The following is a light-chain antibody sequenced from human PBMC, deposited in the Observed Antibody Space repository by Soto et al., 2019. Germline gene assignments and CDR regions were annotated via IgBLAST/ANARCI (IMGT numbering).Light chain of an antibody. CDR3: SSYTASSTLV. V-gene: IGLV2-14*01. Sequence: QSVLTQPASVSGSPGQSITISCTGTNSDVGGYNFVSWYHQQPGKAPKLMIYGVTNRPSGVSNRFSGSKSGNTASLTISGLQAEDEADYYCSSYTASSTLVFGGGTKVTVL. CDR2: GVT. J-gene: IGLJ3*02. CDR1: NSDVGGYNF.